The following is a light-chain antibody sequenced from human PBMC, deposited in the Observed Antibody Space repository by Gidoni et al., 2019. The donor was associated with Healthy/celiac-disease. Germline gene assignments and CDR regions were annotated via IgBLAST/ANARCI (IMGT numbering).Light chain of an antibody. CDR3: QQRSNWPPMYT. Sequence: EIVLTQSPATLSLSPGERATLSCRASQSVSSYLAWYQQKPGQAPRLLIYYASNRATGIPARFSGSGSGTDFTLTISSLEPEDFAVYYCQQRSNWPPMYTFGQGTKLE. CDR1: QSVSSY. V-gene: IGKV3-11*01. J-gene: IGKJ2*01. CDR2: YAS.